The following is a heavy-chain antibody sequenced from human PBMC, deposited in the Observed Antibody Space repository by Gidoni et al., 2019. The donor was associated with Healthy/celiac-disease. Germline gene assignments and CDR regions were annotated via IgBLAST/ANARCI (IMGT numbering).Heavy chain of an antibody. Sequence: MQQTIRGLVKPSETLSLTCTVSGGSISSSSYYWGWIRQPPGKGLEWIGSIYYSGSTYYNPSLKSRVTISVDTSKNQFSLKLSSVTAADTAVYYCARHGDFKPTDYMDVWGKGTTVTVSS. CDR3: ARHGDFKPTDYMDV. D-gene: IGHD3-10*01. CDR1: GGSISSSSYY. CDR2: IYYSGST. J-gene: IGHJ6*03. V-gene: IGHV4-39*01.